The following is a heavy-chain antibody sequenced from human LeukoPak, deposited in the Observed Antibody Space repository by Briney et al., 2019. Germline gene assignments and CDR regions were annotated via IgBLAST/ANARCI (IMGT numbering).Heavy chain of an antibody. Sequence: SETLSLTCAVYGGSFSGYYWSWIRQPPGKGLEWIGEINHSGSTNYNPSLKSRVTISVDTSKNQFSLKLSSVTAADTAVYYCASYSSSWPPYFDYWGQGTLVTVSS. CDR3: ASYSSSWPPYFDY. D-gene: IGHD6-13*01. J-gene: IGHJ4*02. CDR1: GGSFSGYY. CDR2: INHSGST. V-gene: IGHV4-34*01.